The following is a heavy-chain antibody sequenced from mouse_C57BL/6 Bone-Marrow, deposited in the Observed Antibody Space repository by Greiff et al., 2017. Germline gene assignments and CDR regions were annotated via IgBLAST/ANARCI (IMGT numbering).Heavy chain of an antibody. J-gene: IGHJ4*01. CDR3: ARPAYYSNFYAMDY. D-gene: IGHD2-5*01. CDR2: IDPSDSYT. CDR1: GYTFTSYW. Sequence: QVQLQQPGAELVMPGASVKLSCKASGYTFTSYWMHWVKQRPGQGLEWIGEIDPSDSYTNSNQKFKGKSTLTVDKSSSTAYMQLSSLTSEDSAVYYCARPAYYSNFYAMDYWGQGTSVTVSS. V-gene: IGHV1-69*01.